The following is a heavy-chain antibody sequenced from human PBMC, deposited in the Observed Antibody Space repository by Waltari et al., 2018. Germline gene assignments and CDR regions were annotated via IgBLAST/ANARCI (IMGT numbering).Heavy chain of an antibody. CDR2: MDPNGGIT. V-gene: IGHV1-46*01. Sequence: QLVQSGAEVKKPEASVKVSCKATGNSFTTNYMHWVRQAPGQGLGWMGIMDPNGGITIYAQMFQGRVTMTSDTSTSTVYMELSSLKSEDTAVYYCAVNDYGGNSPDYWGQGTLVTVSS. CDR3: AVNDYGGNSPDY. CDR1: GNSFTTNY. J-gene: IGHJ4*02. D-gene: IGHD4-17*01.